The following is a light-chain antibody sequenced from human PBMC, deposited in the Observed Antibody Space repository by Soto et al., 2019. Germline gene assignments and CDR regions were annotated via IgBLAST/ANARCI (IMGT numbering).Light chain of an antibody. Sequence: QPVLTQPASVSGSPGQSFTISCTGTSSDVGGYNYVSWYQQHPGKAPKLMIYDVSNRPSGVSNRFSGSKSGNTASLTISGLQAEDEADYYCSSYTSSSSLCVFGTGTKLTVL. CDR2: DVS. CDR3: SSYTSSSSLCV. V-gene: IGLV2-14*01. CDR1: SSDVGGYNY. J-gene: IGLJ1*01.